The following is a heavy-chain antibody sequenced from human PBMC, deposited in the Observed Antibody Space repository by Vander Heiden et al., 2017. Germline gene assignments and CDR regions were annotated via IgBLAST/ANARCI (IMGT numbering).Heavy chain of an antibody. CDR3: AKDRGRDGYNYKDY. Sequence: EVQLLESGGGLVQPGGSLRLSCAASGFTFSSYAMSWVRQAPGKGLEWVSAISGSGGSTYYADSVKGRFTISRDNSKNTLYLQMKRMRAEETAVYYCAKDRGRDGYNYKDYWGQGTMVTVSS. V-gene: IGHV3-23*01. J-gene: IGHJ4*02. CDR2: ISGSGGST. CDR1: GFTFSSYA. D-gene: IGHD5-18*01.